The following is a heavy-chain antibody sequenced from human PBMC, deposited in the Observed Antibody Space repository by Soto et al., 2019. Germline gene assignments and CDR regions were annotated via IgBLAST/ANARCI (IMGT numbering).Heavy chain of an antibody. J-gene: IGHJ4*02. CDR1: GYSFSSGYY. CDR3: TRGSIAAAVLPFDY. D-gene: IGHD6-13*01. Sequence: SETLSLTCAVSGYSFSSGYYWGWIRQPPGKGLEWIGTIYHGGSTYYNPSLKSRVTISVDTSKNQFSLKLSSVTAADTAVYYCTRGSIAAAVLPFDYWGQGILVTVSS. V-gene: IGHV4-38-2*01. CDR2: IYHGGST.